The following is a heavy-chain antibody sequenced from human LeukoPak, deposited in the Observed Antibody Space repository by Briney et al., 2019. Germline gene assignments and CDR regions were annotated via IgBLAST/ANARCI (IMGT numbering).Heavy chain of an antibody. Sequence: GGSLRLSCAASGFTFSSYSMNWVRQAPGKGLEWVSSISSSSSYIYYADSVKGRFTISGDNAKNSLYLQMNSLRAEDTAVYYCARDRTSGCSGGSCYNGGFDYWGQGTLVTVSS. CDR3: ARDRTSGCSGGSCYNGGFDY. CDR2: ISSSSSYI. V-gene: IGHV3-21*01. CDR1: GFTFSSYS. J-gene: IGHJ4*02. D-gene: IGHD2-15*01.